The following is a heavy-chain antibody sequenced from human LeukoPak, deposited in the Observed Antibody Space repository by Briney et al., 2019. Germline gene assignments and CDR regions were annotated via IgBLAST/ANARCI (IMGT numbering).Heavy chain of an antibody. Sequence: GGSLRLSCAASGFTFGSYAMNRVRQAPGKGLEWVSGISGSDSTYYADSVKGRFTISRDSSKNTLYVQMNSLRVEDTAVYFCAKGGSSGWYFDYWGQGTLVTVSS. CDR1: GFTFGSYA. CDR2: ISGSDST. D-gene: IGHD6-19*01. V-gene: IGHV3-23*01. CDR3: AKGGSSGWYFDY. J-gene: IGHJ4*02.